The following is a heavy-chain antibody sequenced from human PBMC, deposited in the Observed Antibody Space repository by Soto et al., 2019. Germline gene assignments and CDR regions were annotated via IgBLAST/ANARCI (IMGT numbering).Heavy chain of an antibody. D-gene: IGHD3-10*01. CDR3: APYYSGSGSYHDYNWFDP. V-gene: IGHV4-39*01. Sequence: SETLSLTCTVSGGSMVFTSYYWGWIRQPPGKGLEWIGTVYYTGRTVYNPSLKSRLSMSVDKSKNQFSLQLTSVTAADTAIYYCAPYYSGSGSYHDYNWFDPWGQGTLVTVSS. CDR1: GGSMVFTSYY. CDR2: VYYTGRT. J-gene: IGHJ5*02.